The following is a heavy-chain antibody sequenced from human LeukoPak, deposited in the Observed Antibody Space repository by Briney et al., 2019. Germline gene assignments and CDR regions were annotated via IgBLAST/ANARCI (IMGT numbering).Heavy chain of an antibody. D-gene: IGHD2-2*02. J-gene: IGHJ6*02. CDR3: ASVRGYCSSTSCYKYDYYYYGMDV. V-gene: IGHV4-39*01. CDR1: GGSISSSSYY. Sequence: SETLSLTCTVSGGSISSSSYYWGWIRQPPGKGLEWIGIIYYSGSTYYNPSLKSRVTISVDTSKNQFSLKLSSVTAADTAVYYCASVRGYCSSTSCYKYDYYYYGMDVWGQGTTVTVSS. CDR2: IYYSGST.